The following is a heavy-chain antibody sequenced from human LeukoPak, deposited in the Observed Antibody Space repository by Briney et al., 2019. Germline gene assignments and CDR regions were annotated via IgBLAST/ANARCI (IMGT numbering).Heavy chain of an antibody. V-gene: IGHV4-38-2*01. J-gene: IGHJ4*02. Sequence: SETLSPTYAVSGYSIRSGYYWGWIRQPPGKGLEWIGSIYHRGSTYYNPSLKSRVTISVDTSKNQFSLKLSSVDASNRAVYYCARVRIARVDPDHFDYWGQGTLVTVSS. D-gene: IGHD2-15*01. CDR3: ARVRIARVDPDHFDY. CDR2: IYHRGST. CDR1: GYSIRSGYY.